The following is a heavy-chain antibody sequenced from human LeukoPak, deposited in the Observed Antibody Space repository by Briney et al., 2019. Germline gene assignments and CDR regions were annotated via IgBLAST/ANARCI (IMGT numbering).Heavy chain of an antibody. Sequence: PSETLSLTCTVSGGSISSGSYYWSWIRQPAGKGLEWIGRIYTSGSTNYNPSLKSRVTISVDTSKNQFSLKLSSVTAADTAVYYCARDDDSSYIDYWGQGTLVTVSS. J-gene: IGHJ4*02. CDR3: ARDDDSSYIDY. V-gene: IGHV4-61*02. CDR1: GGSISSGSYY. D-gene: IGHD6-6*01. CDR2: IYTSGST.